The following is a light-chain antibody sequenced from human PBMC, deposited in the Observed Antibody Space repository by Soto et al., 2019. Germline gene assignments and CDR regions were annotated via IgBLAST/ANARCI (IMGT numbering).Light chain of an antibody. CDR3: QQSYSTLMYT. CDR1: QSISSY. V-gene: IGKV1-39*01. J-gene: IGKJ2*01. Sequence: DIQMTQSPSSLSASVGDRVTITCRASQSISSYLYWYQQKPGKAPKLLIYAASSLQSWVPSRFSGSGSGTDFTHTISSLQPEDFATYYCQQSYSTLMYTFGQGTKLEIK. CDR2: AAS.